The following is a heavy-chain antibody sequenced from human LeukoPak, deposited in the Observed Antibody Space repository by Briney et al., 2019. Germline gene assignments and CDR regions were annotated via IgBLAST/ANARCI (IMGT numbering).Heavy chain of an antibody. D-gene: IGHD3-10*01. CDR1: RFTFRNYG. CDR2: IRYDGSNK. J-gene: IGHJ6*03. Sequence: PGGSLRLSCAASRFTFRNYGMHWVRQAPGKGLEWVVFIRYDGSNKYHADSVKGRFTISRDNSKNTLYLQMNSLRAEDTAVYYCAKLGKTENHYGSGRFSYYYYMDVWGKGTTVTISS. V-gene: IGHV3-30*02. CDR3: AKLGKTENHYGSGRFSYYYYMDV.